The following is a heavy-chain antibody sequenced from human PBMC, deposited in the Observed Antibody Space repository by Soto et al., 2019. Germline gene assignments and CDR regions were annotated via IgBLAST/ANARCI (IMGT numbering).Heavy chain of an antibody. J-gene: IGHJ6*02. CDR3: ARDKRYSRGWGYCYGMDV. Sequence: WEPRSLSCTVSGGSISSYYWSWIRQPPGEVRELIGYIYYSGSTNYNNSLKSRVTISVDTSLNKFSLNLRSVGARGTHVYCCARDKRYSRGWGYCYGMDVSGHGTT. CDR1: GGSISSYY. V-gene: IGHV4-59*12. D-gene: IGHD6-19*01. CDR2: IYYSGST.